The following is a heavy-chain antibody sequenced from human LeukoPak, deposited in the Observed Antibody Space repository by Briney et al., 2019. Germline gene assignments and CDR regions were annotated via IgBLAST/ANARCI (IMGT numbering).Heavy chain of an antibody. CDR2: IHTSGST. D-gene: IGHD2-15*01. CDR1: GGFISTYY. V-gene: IGHV4-4*07. J-gene: IGHJ4*02. Sequence: SETLSLTCTVSGGFISTYYWSWIRQPAGKELEWIGRIHTSGSTLYNPSLTSRVTISVDTSKNQFSLKLSSATAADTAVYYCARGPPHGGTYFDYWGQGTLVTVSS. CDR3: ARGPPHGGTYFDY.